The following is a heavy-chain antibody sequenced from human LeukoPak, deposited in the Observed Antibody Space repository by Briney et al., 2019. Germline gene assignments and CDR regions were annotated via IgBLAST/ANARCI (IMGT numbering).Heavy chain of an antibody. Sequence: GGPLRLSCAASGFTFSAYSMNWVRQAPGEGLEWVSSISSSSSYKYYADSVKGRFTISRDNAKNSLYLQMNSLRAEDTAVYSCARDPARIAQTIWFDPWGHGTPVTVSS. CDR2: ISSSSSYK. V-gene: IGHV3-21*01. CDR3: ARDPARIAQTIWFDP. CDR1: GFTFSAYS. J-gene: IGHJ5*02. D-gene: IGHD6-13*01.